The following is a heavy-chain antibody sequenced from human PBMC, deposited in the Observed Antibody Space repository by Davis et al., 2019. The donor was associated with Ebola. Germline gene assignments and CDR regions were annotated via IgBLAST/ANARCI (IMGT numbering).Heavy chain of an antibody. CDR1: GGSFSGYY. CDR2: INHSGST. D-gene: IGHD5/OR15-5a*01. Sequence: SETLSLTCAVYGGSFSGYYWSWIRQPPGKGLEWIGEINHSGSTNYNPSLKSRVTISVDTSKNQFSLKLSSVTAADTAVYYCAREVYSVYYFDYWGQGTLVTVSS. J-gene: IGHJ4*02. CDR3: AREVYSVYYFDY. V-gene: IGHV4-34*01.